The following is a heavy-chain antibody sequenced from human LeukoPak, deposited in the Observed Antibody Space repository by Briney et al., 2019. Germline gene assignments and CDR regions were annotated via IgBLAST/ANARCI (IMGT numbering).Heavy chain of an antibody. Sequence: PSETLSLTCTVSGGSISSSSYYWGWIRQPPGKGLEWIGYIYYSGSTNYNPSLKSRVTISVDTSKNQFSLKLSSVTAADTAVYYCARGPAYYDFYFDYWGQGTLVTVSS. J-gene: IGHJ4*02. CDR1: GGSISSSSYY. CDR2: IYYSGST. D-gene: IGHD3-3*01. V-gene: IGHV4-61*05. CDR3: ARGPAYYDFYFDY.